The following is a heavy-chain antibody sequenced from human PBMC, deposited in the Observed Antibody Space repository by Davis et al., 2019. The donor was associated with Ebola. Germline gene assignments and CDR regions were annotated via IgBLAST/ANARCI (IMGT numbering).Heavy chain of an antibody. J-gene: IGHJ6*02. V-gene: IGHV3-33*01. CDR3: ARDLERRGYYYYGMDV. CDR2: IWYDGSNK. Sequence: GESLKISCAASGFTFSSYGMHWVRQAPGKGLEWVAVIWYDGSNKYYADSVKGRFTISRDNAKNSLYLQMNSLRAEDTAVYYCARDLERRGYYYYGMDVWGQGTTVTVSS. CDR1: GFTFSSYG. D-gene: IGHD1-1*01.